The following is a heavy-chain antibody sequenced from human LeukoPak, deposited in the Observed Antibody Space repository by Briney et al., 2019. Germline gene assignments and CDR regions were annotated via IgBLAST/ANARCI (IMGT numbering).Heavy chain of an antibody. D-gene: IGHD3-9*01. J-gene: IGHJ6*02. CDR1: GGSISSYY. CDR3: ARARAQMYYDILTGYFPYGMDV. CDR2: IYYSGST. Sequence: SETLSLTCTVSGGSISSYYWSWIRQPPGKGLEWIGYIYYSGSTNYNPSLKGRVTISVDTSKNQFSLKLSSVTAADTAVYYCARARAQMYYDILTGYFPYGMDVRGQGTTVTVSS. V-gene: IGHV4-59*01.